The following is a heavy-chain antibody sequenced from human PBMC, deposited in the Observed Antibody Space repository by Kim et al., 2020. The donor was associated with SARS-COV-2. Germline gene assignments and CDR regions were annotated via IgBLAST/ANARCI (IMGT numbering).Heavy chain of an antibody. Sequence: GGSLRLSCAASGFTFGDYAMHWVRQAPGKGLEWVSGISWNSGSIGYADSVKGRFTISRDNAKNSLYLQMNTLRAEDTAFYYCAKDIRNFWSGYAFDYWGQGTLVTVSS. CDR2: ISWNSGSI. V-gene: IGHV3-9*01. CDR1: GFTFGDYA. CDR3: AKDIRNFWSGYAFDY. D-gene: IGHD3-3*01. J-gene: IGHJ4*02.